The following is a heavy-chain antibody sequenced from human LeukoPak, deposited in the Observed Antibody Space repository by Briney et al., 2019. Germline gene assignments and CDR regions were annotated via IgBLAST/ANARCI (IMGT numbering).Heavy chain of an antibody. V-gene: IGHV1-2*02. CDR1: GYTFTGYY. Sequence: ASVKVSCKASGYTFTGYYMHWVRQAPGQGLEWMGWINPNSGGTNYAQKFQGRVTMTRDTSISTAYMELSRLRSDDTAVYYCARIQNPYYGSGRKAFDFWGQGTMVTVSS. J-gene: IGHJ3*01. CDR3: ARIQNPYYGSGRKAFDF. D-gene: IGHD3-10*01. CDR2: INPNSGGT.